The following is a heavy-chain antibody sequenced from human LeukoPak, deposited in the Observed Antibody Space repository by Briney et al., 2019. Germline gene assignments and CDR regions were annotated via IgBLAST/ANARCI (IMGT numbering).Heavy chain of an antibody. V-gene: IGHV3-30-3*01. J-gene: IGHJ6*02. D-gene: IGHD3-22*01. CDR1: GFTFSSYA. Sequence: GGSLRLSCAASGFTFSSYAMHWVRQAPGKGLEWVAVISYDGSNKYYADSVKGRFTISRDNSKNTLYLQMNSLRAEDTAVYFCARALPISMIVVVYPRGMDVWGQGTTVTVSS. CDR2: ISYDGSNK. CDR3: ARALPISMIVVVYPRGMDV.